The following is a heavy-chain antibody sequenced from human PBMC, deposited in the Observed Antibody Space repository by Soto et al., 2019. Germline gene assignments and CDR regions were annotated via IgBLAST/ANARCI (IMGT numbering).Heavy chain of an antibody. V-gene: IGHV3-15*01. Sequence: PGGSLRLSCAASGFTFSSAWMSWVRQAPGKGLEWVGRIKSKTDGGTTDYAAPVKGRFTISRDDSKNTLYLQMNSLKTEDTAVYYCTTGRYCSGGSCYHFDYWGQGTLVTVSS. D-gene: IGHD2-15*01. CDR1: GFTFSSAW. CDR2: IKSKTDGGTT. J-gene: IGHJ4*02. CDR3: TTGRYCSGGSCYHFDY.